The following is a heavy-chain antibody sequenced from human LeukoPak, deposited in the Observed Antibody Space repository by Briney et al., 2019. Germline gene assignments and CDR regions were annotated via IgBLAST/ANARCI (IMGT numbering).Heavy chain of an antibody. Sequence: QPSQTLSLTCTVSGGSISSANHFWSWVRQSPGEGLGWIGYIHYDGRAHYNPSLKSRVSMSLDMSKNQFSLSLSSVTAADTAIYYCAREVITPGDSDGFDLWGQGTMVSVSS. V-gene: IGHV4-30-4*08. CDR1: GGSISSANHF. CDR2: IHYDGRA. J-gene: IGHJ3*01. CDR3: AREVITPGDSDGFDL. D-gene: IGHD2-2*01.